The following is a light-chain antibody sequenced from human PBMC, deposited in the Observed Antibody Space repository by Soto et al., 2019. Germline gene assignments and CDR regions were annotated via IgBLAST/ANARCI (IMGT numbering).Light chain of an antibody. CDR2: DSS. CDR3: QQRSNWPST. Sequence: EIVLTQSPATLSLSPGNRATLSCRASQSVSSYLAWYQQKPVQAPRLLIYDSSNRATGSPARFSGSGSGTDFTLSITSLEPEDFAVYYCQQRSNWPSTFGGGTKVEIK. J-gene: IGKJ4*01. CDR1: QSVSSY. V-gene: IGKV3-11*01.